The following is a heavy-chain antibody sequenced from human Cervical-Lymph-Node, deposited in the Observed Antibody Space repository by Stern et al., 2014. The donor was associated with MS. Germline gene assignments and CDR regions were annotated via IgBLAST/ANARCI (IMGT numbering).Heavy chain of an antibody. CDR1: GYTLTELS. V-gene: IGHV1-24*01. Sequence: QVQLVQSGAEVKKPGASVKVSCKVSGYTLTELSMHWVRQAPGKGLEWMGGFDPEDGETSDAQKFQGRVTMTEDTSTDTAYMELSSLRSEDTAVYYCATVAGYCSSTSCYSWFDPWGQGTLVTVSS. CDR3: ATVAGYCSSTSCYSWFDP. CDR2: FDPEDGET. J-gene: IGHJ5*02. D-gene: IGHD2-2*01.